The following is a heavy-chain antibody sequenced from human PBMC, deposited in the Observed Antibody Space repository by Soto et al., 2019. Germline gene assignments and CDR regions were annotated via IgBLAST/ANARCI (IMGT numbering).Heavy chain of an antibody. J-gene: IGHJ4*02. CDR2: ISPYNGNT. D-gene: IGHD3-10*01. Sequence: GASVKVSCKASGGTFSSYAISWVRQAPGQGLEWMGWISPYNGNTYYAQNLQGRVTMTTDTSTSTAYMEVRSLRSDDTAVYYCARVTTGSGSYLSYWGQGTLVTVSS. CDR1: GGTFSSYA. CDR3: ARVTTGSGSYLSY. V-gene: IGHV1-18*01.